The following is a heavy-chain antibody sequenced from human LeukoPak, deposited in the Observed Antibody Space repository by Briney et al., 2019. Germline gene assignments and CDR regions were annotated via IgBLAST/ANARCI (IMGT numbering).Heavy chain of an antibody. V-gene: IGHV4-34*01. D-gene: IGHD3-10*01. Sequence: SSETLSLTCAVYGGSFSGYYWSWIRQPPGKGLEWIGEINHSGSTNYNPSLKSRVTISVDTSKNQFSLKLSSVTAADTAVYYCARGLYYYGSGGYYHRRPAIDYWGQGTLVTVSS. J-gene: IGHJ4*02. CDR1: GGSFSGYY. CDR2: INHSGST. CDR3: ARGLYYYGSGGYYHRRPAIDY.